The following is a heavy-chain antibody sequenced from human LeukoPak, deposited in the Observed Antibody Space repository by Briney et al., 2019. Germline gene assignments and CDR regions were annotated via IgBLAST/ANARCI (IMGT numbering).Heavy chain of an antibody. CDR3: ARIRTKNDAFDI. V-gene: IGHV1-46*01. D-gene: IGHD1-1*01. CDR2: INPSGGST. J-gene: IGHJ3*02. CDR1: GYTFTSYY. Sequence: ASVKVSCKASGYTFTSYYMHWVRQAPGQGLGWMGIINPSGGSTSYAQKFQGRVTMTRDMSTSTVYMELSSLRSEDTAVYYCARIRTKNDAFDIWGQGTMVTVSS.